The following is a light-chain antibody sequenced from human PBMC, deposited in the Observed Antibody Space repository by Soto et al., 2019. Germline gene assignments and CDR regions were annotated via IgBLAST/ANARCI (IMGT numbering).Light chain of an antibody. V-gene: IGKV1-39*01. J-gene: IGKJ1*01. CDR2: AAS. CDR3: QQSYSTPWT. CDR1: QSISSY. Sequence: DIQMTQSPSSLSASVGDRVTITCRASQSISSYLNWYQQKPGKAPKLLIYAASSLQRAVPSRFSGSGSGTDFTLTISSLQPDDFATYYCQQSYSTPWTFGQGTNVEIK.